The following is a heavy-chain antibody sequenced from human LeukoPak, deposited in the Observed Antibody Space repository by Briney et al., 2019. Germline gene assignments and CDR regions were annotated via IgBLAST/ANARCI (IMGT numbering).Heavy chain of an antibody. CDR2: IYSGGST. J-gene: IGHJ4*02. V-gene: IGHV3-66*01. D-gene: IGHD3-9*01. Sequence: PGGSLRLSCAASGFTVSSNYMSWVRQAPGKGLEWVSVIYSGGSTYYADSVKGRFTISRDNSKHTLYLQMNSLRAEDTAVYHCARDATYYDILTGYRPVHYFDYWGQGTLVTVSS. CDR3: ARDATYYDILTGYRPVHYFDY. CDR1: GFTVSSNY.